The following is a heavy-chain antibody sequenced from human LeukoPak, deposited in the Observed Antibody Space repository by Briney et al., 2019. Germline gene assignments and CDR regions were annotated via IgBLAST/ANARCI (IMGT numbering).Heavy chain of an antibody. CDR1: GFTFSSYA. CDR3: AREAGGSRFDH. CDR2: ISYDGSNK. Sequence: GRSLRLSCAASGFTFSSYAMHWVRQAPGKGLEWVAVISYDGSNKYYADCVKGRFTISRDNSKNTLYLQMNSLRAEDTAVYYCAREAGGSRFDHWGQGTLVTVSS. D-gene: IGHD3-16*01. V-gene: IGHV3-30-3*01. J-gene: IGHJ4*02.